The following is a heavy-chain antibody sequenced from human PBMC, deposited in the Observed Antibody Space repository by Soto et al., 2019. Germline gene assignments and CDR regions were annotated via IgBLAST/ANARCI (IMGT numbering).Heavy chain of an antibody. CDR1: GGTFSSYS. CDR3: ARGGTLKPFDP. J-gene: IGHJ5*02. V-gene: IGHV1-69*12. CDR2: ITPLYGTK. Sequence: QVQLVQSGPEVKEPGSSVKVSCKTSGGTFSSYSLNWVRQAPGQGLEWMGVITPLYGTKNYAQRFRGRVTFAADESTSTGFMELTRATSDDTVVYFCARGGTLKPFDPWGQGTLVTVSS. D-gene: IGHD3-16*01.